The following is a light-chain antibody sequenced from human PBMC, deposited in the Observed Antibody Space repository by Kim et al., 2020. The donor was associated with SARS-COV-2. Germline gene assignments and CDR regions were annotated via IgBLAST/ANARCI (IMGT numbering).Light chain of an antibody. V-gene: IGKV3-15*01. CDR2: GAS. J-gene: IGKJ4*01. CDR1: QSVSSN. Sequence: VPRGERATLSCRARQSVSSNLAWHQQTPGQAPRLLIYGASTRATGIPARFSGSGSGTEFTLTISSLQSEDFAVYYCQQYNNWPLTFGGGTKVDIK. CDR3: QQYNNWPLT.